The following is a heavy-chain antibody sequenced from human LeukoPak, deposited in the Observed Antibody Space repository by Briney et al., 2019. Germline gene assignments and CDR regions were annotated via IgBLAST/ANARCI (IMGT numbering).Heavy chain of an antibody. D-gene: IGHD4-17*01. V-gene: IGHV1-58*01. Sequence: TSVKVSCKASGFTFTTSAVQWVRQARGQRLEWIGWIVVGSGDTDYAQKFQERVTITRDMATSTAYMELSSLTSEDTAVYYCGRDTDYHYGDYGVGVDYWGQGTLVTVSS. CDR1: GFTFTTSA. J-gene: IGHJ4*02. CDR2: IVVGSGDT. CDR3: GRDTDYHYGDYGVGVDY.